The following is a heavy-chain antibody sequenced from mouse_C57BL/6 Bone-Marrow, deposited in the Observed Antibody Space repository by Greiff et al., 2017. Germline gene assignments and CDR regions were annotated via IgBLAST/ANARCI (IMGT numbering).Heavy chain of an antibody. CDR3: VRHYSNYGDAMDY. CDR1: GFSFNTYA. Sequence: EVKLLESGGGLVQPKGSLKLSCAASGFSFNTYAMNWVRQAPGRGLEWVARIRSKSNNYATYYADSVKDRFNISRDDSESMLYLQMNNLKTEDTAMYYCVRHYSNYGDAMDYWGQGTSVTVSS. V-gene: IGHV10-1*01. CDR2: IRSKSNNYAT. J-gene: IGHJ4*01. D-gene: IGHD2-5*01.